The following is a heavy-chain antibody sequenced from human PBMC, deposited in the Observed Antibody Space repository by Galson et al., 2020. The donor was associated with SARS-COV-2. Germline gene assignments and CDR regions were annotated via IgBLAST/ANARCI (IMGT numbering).Heavy chain of an antibody. Sequence: GGSLRLSCAASGFTFSSYAMHWVRQAPGKGLEWVAVISYDGSNKYYADSVKGRFTISRDNSKNTLYLQMNSLRAEDTAVYYCARAWGSRSSTSCYYWGQGTLVTVSS. CDR2: ISYDGSNK. D-gene: IGHD2-2*01. J-gene: IGHJ4*02. CDR1: GFTFSSYA. CDR3: ARAWGSRSSTSCYY. V-gene: IGHV3-30*04.